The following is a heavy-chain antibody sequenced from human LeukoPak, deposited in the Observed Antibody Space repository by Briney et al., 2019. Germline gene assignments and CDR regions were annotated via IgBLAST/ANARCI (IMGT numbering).Heavy chain of an antibody. V-gene: IGHV4-61*02. J-gene: IGHJ4*02. Sequence: SETLSLTCTVSGGSISSGGYYWSWIRQPAGKGLEWIGRIYTSGSTNYNPSLKSRVTISVDTSKDQFSLKLSSVTAADTAVYYCVAGIAAAGEYFDYWGQGTLVTVSS. CDR3: VAGIAAAGEYFDY. CDR1: GGSISSGGYY. D-gene: IGHD6-13*01. CDR2: IYTSGST.